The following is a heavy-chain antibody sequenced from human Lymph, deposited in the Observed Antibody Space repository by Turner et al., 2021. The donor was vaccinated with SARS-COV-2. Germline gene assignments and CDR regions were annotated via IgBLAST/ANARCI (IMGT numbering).Heavy chain of an antibody. J-gene: IGHJ6*02. Sequence: EVPLVEIGGGWIQPGGSLRLSCAASGIIVRRNYMNWVRQAPGKGLEWVSVIYSGGTTYYADSVKGRFTISRDNSKNTLYLQMNSLRVEDTAVYYCARDLGTYGMDVWGQGTTVTVSS. D-gene: IGHD6-13*01. CDR3: ARDLGTYGMDV. CDR2: IYSGGTT. CDR1: GIIVRRNY. V-gene: IGHV3-53*02.